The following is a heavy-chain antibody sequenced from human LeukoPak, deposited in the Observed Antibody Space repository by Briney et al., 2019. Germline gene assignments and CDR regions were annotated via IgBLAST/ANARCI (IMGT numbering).Heavy chain of an antibody. CDR1: GFTFSSYS. Sequence: GGSLRLSCAASGFTFSSYSMNWVRQAPGKGLEWVSSISSSSSYIYYADSVKGRFTTSRDNAKNSLYLQMNSLRAEDTAVYYCARVGGVAAMPNYFDYWGQGTLVTVSS. D-gene: IGHD2-2*01. CDR2: ISSSSSYI. CDR3: ARVGGVAAMPNYFDY. J-gene: IGHJ4*02. V-gene: IGHV3-21*01.